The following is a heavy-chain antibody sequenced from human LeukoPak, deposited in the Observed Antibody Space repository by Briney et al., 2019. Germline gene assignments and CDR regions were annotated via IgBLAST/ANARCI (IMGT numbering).Heavy chain of an antibody. CDR1: GGSFSGYY. J-gene: IGHJ4*02. CDR3: ARVVVVPAALDY. V-gene: IGHV4-34*01. D-gene: IGHD2-2*01. CDR2: INHSGST. Sequence: SETLSLTCAVYGGSFSGYYWSWIRQPPGKGLEWIGEINHSGSTNYNLSLKSRVTISVDTSKNQFSLKLSSVTAADTAVYYCARVVVVPAALDYWGQGTLVTVSS.